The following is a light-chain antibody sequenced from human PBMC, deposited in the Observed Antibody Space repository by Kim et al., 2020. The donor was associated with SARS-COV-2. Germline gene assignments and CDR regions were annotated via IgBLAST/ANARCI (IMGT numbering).Light chain of an antibody. Sequence: EIVMTQSPVTLSVSPGERATLSCRASQSVGSHLAWYQHKPGQAPRLLMYGASTRATGIPARFSGSASGTEFTLTIGSLQSEDFAVYYCQQYDKWPLTFGGGTKVDIK. V-gene: IGKV3-15*01. CDR2: GAS. CDR1: QSVGSH. J-gene: IGKJ4*01. CDR3: QQYDKWPLT.